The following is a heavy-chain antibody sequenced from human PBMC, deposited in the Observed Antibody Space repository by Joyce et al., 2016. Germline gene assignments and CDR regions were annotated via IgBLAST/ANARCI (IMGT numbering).Heavy chain of an antibody. CDR3: ARGGVYSSLAFDI. Sequence: QIQLVQSEAEVKNPGASLRVSCKASGYTFTNYYIHWVRQAPGQGLEWMGWINANNYGKRYAERFQGRVTLTKDPSMKTAYMKLTRLRNDDTAVYFCARGGVYSSLAFDIWGQGTVITVSS. J-gene: IGHJ3*02. CDR1: GYTFTNYY. D-gene: IGHD2-21*01. V-gene: IGHV1-2*02. CDR2: INANNYGK.